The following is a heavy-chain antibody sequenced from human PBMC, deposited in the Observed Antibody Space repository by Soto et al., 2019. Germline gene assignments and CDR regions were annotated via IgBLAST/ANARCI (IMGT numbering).Heavy chain of an antibody. CDR3: AREGTHDYGDYFDY. J-gene: IGHJ4*02. D-gene: IGHD4-17*01. V-gene: IGHV4-31*03. CDR1: GGSISSGGYY. Sequence: PSETLSLTCTVSGGSISSGGYYWSWIRQHPGKGLEWIGYIYYSGSTYYNPSLKSRVTISVDTSKNQFSLKLSSVTAADTAVYYCAREGTHDYGDYFDYWGQGTLVTVS. CDR2: IYYSGST.